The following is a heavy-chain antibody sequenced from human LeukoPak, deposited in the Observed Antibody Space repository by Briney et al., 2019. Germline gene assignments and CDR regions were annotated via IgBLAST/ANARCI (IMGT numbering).Heavy chain of an antibody. V-gene: IGHV3-48*03. Sequence: GGSLRLSCAASGFTFSTYAMTWVRQAPGKGLEWVSYISSSGTTIYYADSVKGRFTISRDNAENSLYLQMNSLRVEDTAVYYCARVRSGLGMDVWGQGTTVTVSS. CDR2: ISSSGTTI. CDR1: GFTFSTYA. CDR3: ARVRSGLGMDV. J-gene: IGHJ6*02. D-gene: IGHD6-19*01.